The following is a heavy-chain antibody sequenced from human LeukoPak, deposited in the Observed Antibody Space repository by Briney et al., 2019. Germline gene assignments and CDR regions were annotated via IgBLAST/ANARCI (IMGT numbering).Heavy chain of an antibody. D-gene: IGHD1-26*01. J-gene: IGHJ5*02. CDR1: GGSISSYY. V-gene: IGHV4-59*08. CDR2: IYYSGST. CDR3: ARIPGKWFDP. Sequence: SETPSLTCTVSGGSISSYYWSWIRQPPGKGLEWIGYIYYSGSTNYNPSLKSRVTISVDTSKNQFSLKLSSVTAADTAVYYCARIPGKWFDPWGQGTLVTVSS.